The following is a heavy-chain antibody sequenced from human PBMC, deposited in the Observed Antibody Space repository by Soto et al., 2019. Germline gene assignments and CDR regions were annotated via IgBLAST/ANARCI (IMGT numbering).Heavy chain of an antibody. CDR2: INHSGST. Sequence: PSETLSLTCAVYGGPFSGYYWSWIRQPPGKGLEWIGEINHSGSTNYNPSLKSRVTISVDTSKNQFSLKLSSVTAADTAVYYCARGRGRYFDWLPHYYYYYGMDVWGQGTTVTVSS. CDR1: GGPFSGYY. CDR3: ARGRGRYFDWLPHYYYYYGMDV. J-gene: IGHJ6*02. V-gene: IGHV4-34*01. D-gene: IGHD3-9*01.